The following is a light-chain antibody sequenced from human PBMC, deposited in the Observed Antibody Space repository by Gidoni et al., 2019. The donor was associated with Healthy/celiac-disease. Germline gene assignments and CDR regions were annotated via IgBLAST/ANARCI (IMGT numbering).Light chain of an antibody. Sequence: IVLTQSPGTLSLSPGERATLSCRASQSVSSSYLAWYQQKPGQAPRLLIYGASSRATGIPDRFSGSGSGTDFTRTSSRLELEDFAVYVCQQYGSSPPTFGQGTKLEIQ. J-gene: IGKJ2*01. CDR2: GAS. CDR1: QSVSSSY. V-gene: IGKV3-20*01. CDR3: QQYGSSPPT.